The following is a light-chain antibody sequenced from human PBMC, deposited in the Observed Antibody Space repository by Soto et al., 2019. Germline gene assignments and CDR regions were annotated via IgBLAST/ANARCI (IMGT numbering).Light chain of an antibody. V-gene: IGLV4-69*01. Sequence: QAVVTQSPSASASLGASVKLTCTLSSGHSDYAIAWHQQQPEKGPRYLMKLNSDGSHTKGDGIPDRFSGSSSGAERYLTISSLQSDDEADYYCQTWGTGFHVVFGGGTKVTVL. CDR2: LNSDGSH. CDR1: SGHSDYA. J-gene: IGLJ2*01. CDR3: QTWGTGFHVV.